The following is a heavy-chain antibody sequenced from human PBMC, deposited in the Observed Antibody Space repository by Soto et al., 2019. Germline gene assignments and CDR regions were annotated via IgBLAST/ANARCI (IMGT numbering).Heavy chain of an antibody. CDR1: GGTFSSYA. J-gene: IGHJ4*02. D-gene: IGHD5-12*01. CDR3: ARDVYRYSGHVLSGYFDY. V-gene: IGHV1-69*13. CDR2: IIPIFGTA. Sequence: SVKVSCKASGGTFSSYAISWVRQAPGQGLEWMGGIIPIFGTANYAQKFQGRVTITADESTSTAYMELSSLRSEDTAVYYCARDVYRYSGHVLSGYFDYWGQGTLVTVSS.